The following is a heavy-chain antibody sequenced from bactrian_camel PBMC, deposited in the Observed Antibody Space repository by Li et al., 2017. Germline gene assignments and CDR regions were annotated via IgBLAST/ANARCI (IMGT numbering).Heavy chain of an antibody. J-gene: IGHJ4*01. D-gene: IGHD7*01. CDR3: AGGQRNQYVEFPLRAPEYTY. CDR2: IRSDGSK. CDR1: GFTANNCA. Sequence: HVQLVESGGGSVKAGGSLRLSCTDPGFTANNCAMNWYRQAAGKQREWVSTIRSDGSKSYLDSVKGRFTISRDNAKKQVYLQMNGLTPEDTAMYYCAGGQRNQYVEFPLRAPEYTYWGQGTQVTVS. V-gene: IGHV3S53*01.